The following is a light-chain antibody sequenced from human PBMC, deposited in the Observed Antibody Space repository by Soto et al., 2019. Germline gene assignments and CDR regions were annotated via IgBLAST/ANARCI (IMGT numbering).Light chain of an antibody. V-gene: IGLV3-21*04. Sequence: SYELTQPPSVAVAPGKTARFTCGGANIESKSVHWYQQQPGQAPVLVIYYDDDRPSGIPERFSGSNSGNTATLTISRVEAGDEADYYCQVWDSSSDHWVFGGGTKLTVL. J-gene: IGLJ3*02. CDR2: YDD. CDR1: NIESKS. CDR3: QVWDSSSDHWV.